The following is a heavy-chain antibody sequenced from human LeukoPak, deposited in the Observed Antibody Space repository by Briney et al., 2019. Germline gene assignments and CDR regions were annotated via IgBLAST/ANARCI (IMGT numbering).Heavy chain of an antibody. J-gene: IGHJ6*02. CDR3: TRDGSGSGRYYYYYYGMDV. D-gene: IGHD6-19*01. Sequence: GGSLRLSCTASGFTFGDYAMSWFRQAPGKGLEWVGFIRSKAYGGTTEYAASVKGRFTISRDDSKSIAYLQMNSLKTEDTALYYCTRDGSGSGRYYYYYYGMDVWGQGTTVTVSS. V-gene: IGHV3-49*03. CDR2: IRSKAYGGTT. CDR1: GFTFGDYA.